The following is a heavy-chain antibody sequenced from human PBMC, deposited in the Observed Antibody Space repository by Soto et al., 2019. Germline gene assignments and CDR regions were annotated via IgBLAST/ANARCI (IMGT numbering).Heavy chain of an antibody. CDR1: GFSLSGYG. J-gene: IGHJ5*02. CDR3: ARDVDRTSHLNWFDP. D-gene: IGHD5-12*01. Sequence: QVQLVESGGGVVQPGRSLRLSCEVSGFSLSGYGMHWVRQAPGKGLEGVAVIWYDGTTKNYADSVKGRFTISRDSSKNTVCLRMDSLKVEDTAVYYCARDVDRTSHLNWFDPWGQGVMVTVSS. V-gene: IGHV3-33*01. CDR2: IWYDGTTK.